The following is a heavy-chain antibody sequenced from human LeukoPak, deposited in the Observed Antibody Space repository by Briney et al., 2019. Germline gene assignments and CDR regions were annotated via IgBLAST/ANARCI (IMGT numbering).Heavy chain of an antibody. D-gene: IGHD4-23*01. J-gene: IGHJ4*02. CDR3: ARGLRWD. CDR1: GFTFSSSA. V-gene: IGHV3-30-3*01. Sequence: GGSLRLSCAASGFTFSSSAMHWVRQAPGKGLEWVAVISYDGSNNYYADSVKGRFTICRDNSKNTLYRQMNTLRFEATAVYYCARGLRWDWGQGTLVTVSS. CDR2: ISYDGSNN.